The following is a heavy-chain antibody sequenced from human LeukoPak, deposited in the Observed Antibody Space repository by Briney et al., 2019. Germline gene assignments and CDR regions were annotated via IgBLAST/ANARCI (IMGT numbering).Heavy chain of an antibody. CDR1: GYTFTSYG. CDR2: ISAYNGNT. J-gene: IGHJ6*04. D-gene: IGHD3-10*01. CDR3: ARDILWFGEHYYGMDV. Sequence: ASVKVSCQASGYTFTSYGISRVRQAPGQGLGWMGWISAYNGNTNYAQKLQGRVIMTTDTSTSTAYMELRSLRSDDTAVYYSARDILWFGEHYYGMDVWGKGTTVTVSS. V-gene: IGHV1-18*04.